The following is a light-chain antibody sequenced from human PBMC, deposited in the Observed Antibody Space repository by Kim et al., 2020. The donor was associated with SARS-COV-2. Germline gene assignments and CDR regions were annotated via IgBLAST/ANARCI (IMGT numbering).Light chain of an antibody. J-gene: IGKJ1*01. CDR3: QQCASTPT. Sequence: LSASVGDQVIITCRASQSIGNCLNWYQHKPGKAPKLLIYGASSLQSGVPSGFSGSGSGTEFTLTISSLQPEDIATYYCQQCASTPTFGQGTKLEI. V-gene: IGKV1-39*01. CDR2: GAS. CDR1: QSIGNC.